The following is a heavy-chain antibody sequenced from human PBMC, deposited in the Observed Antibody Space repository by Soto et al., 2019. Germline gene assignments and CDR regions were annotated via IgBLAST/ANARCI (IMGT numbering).Heavy chain of an antibody. CDR1: GGNFNTYG. J-gene: IGHJ4*02. V-gene: IGHV1-69*01. D-gene: IGHD1-26*01. CDR2: IIPLLGTP. CDR3: PRLHVPMTYGRAVLDS. Sequence: QVQLVQSGAETMKSGSSVQVSCKVSGGNFNTYGIGWGRQAPGQGLEWMGEIIPLLGTPNYAQRFQDRLTISADESTTTAYMELSSLRSEDSAVYFCPRLHVPMTYGRAVLDSWGQGTQVTVPS.